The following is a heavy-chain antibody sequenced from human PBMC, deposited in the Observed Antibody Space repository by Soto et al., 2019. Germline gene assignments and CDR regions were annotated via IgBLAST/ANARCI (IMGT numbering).Heavy chain of an antibody. CDR3: ARDLGAGYYDSSGLPDV. V-gene: IGHV1-8*02. D-gene: IGHD3-22*01. Sequence: ASVKVSCKASGGTFSSYAISWVRQAPGQGLEWMGWMNPNSGNTGYAQKFQGRVTMTRNTSISTAYMELSSLRSEDTAVYYCARDLGAGYYDSSGLPDVWGQGTTVTVSS. J-gene: IGHJ6*02. CDR1: GGTFSSYA. CDR2: MNPNSGNT.